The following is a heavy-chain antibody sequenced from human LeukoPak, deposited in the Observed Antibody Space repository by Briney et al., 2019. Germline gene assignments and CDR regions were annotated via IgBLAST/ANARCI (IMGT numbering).Heavy chain of an antibody. CDR1: GFTFSSYS. CDR3: ARDLTAVGIDY. D-gene: IGHD6-19*01. J-gene: IGHJ4*02. CDR2: ISSSSSYI. V-gene: IGHV3-21*01. Sequence: GGSLRLSCAASGFTFSSYSMNWVRQAPGKGLEWVSSISSSSSYIYYADSVKGRFTISRDNAKNPLYLQMNSLRAEDTAVYYCARDLTAVGIDYWGQGTLVTVSS.